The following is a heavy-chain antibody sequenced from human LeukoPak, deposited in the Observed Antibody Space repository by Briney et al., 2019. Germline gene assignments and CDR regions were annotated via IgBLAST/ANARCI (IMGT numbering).Heavy chain of an antibody. D-gene: IGHD2-2*01. CDR2: IWDDGSNK. Sequence: PGRSLRLSCAASGFTFSSYGMHWVRQAPGKGLEWVAVIWDDGSNKYYADSVKGRFTISRDNSKNTLYLQMNSLRAEDTAVYYCAREGYCGSSTSCYGYFDYWGQGTLVTVSS. V-gene: IGHV3-33*01. CDR1: GFTFSSYG. J-gene: IGHJ4*01. CDR3: AREGYCGSSTSCYGYFDY.